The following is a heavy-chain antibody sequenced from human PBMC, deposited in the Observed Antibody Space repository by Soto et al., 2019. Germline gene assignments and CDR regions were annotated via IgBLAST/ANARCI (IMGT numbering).Heavy chain of an antibody. J-gene: IGHJ6*02. CDR3: ARVGYCSGGSCPVYYGMDV. V-gene: IGHV4-4*02. CDR1: GGAITSSNW. D-gene: IGHD2-15*01. Sequence: SETLSLTCAVSGGAITSSNWWSWVRQPPGQGLEWIGEIYHSGSTKSNTSLKSRVTISVDKTKNQVSLKLSSVTAADTAVYYCARVGYCSGGSCPVYYGMDVWGQGTTVTVSS. CDR2: IYHSGST.